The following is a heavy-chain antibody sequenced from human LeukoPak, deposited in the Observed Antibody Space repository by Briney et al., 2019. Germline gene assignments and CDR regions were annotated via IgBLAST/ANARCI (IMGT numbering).Heavy chain of an antibody. CDR1: GSSISSNY. J-gene: IGHJ5*02. V-gene: IGHV4-4*09. D-gene: IGHD3-9*01. CDR2: I. Sequence: SETLSLTCTVSGSSISSNYWTWIRQSPGKGLEWIGCINPSPKSRVTISVDTSKNQFSLKLSSVTAADTAVYYCARDDPYYDIVVEFDPWGQGTLVTVSS. CDR3: ARDDPYYDIVVEFDP.